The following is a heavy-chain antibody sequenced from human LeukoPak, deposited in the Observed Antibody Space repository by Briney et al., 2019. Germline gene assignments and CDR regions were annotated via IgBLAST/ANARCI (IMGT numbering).Heavy chain of an antibody. CDR2: IIPIFGTV. D-gene: IGHD3-10*01. Sequence: ASVKVSCKASGYTFTSYYMHWVRQAPGQGLEWMGGIIPIFGTVNYAQKFQGRVMITADESTSTAYMELSSLRSEDTAVYYCARESVNYGSGTYYRSEIDYWGQGTLVTVSS. CDR3: ARESVNYGSGTYYRSEIDY. CDR1: GYTFTSYY. J-gene: IGHJ4*02. V-gene: IGHV1-69*13.